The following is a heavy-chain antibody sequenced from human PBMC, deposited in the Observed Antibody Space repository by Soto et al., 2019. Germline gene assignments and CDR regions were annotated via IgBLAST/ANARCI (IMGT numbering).Heavy chain of an antibody. CDR2: INPQTGGT. CDR3: ARERYQVISDGMDV. J-gene: IGHJ6*02. Sequence: GASVKVSCKASGYTFTGYYIHWVREAPGQGLEWMGWINPQTGGTSYAQKFQGRVTLSRDTSINTAYLELSRLTFDDAAVYFCARERYQVISDGMDVRGQGTTVTVSS. V-gene: IGHV1-2*02. D-gene: IGHD2-2*01. CDR1: GYTFTGYY.